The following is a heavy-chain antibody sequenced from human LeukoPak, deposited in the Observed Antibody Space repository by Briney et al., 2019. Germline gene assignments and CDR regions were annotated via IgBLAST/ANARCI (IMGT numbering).Heavy chain of an antibody. CDR1: GFTFSRYS. CDR2: IISSSSFI. Sequence: GGSLRLSCAASGFTFSRYSMNWVRQAPGKGLEWVSSIISSSSFIYYADSVKGRFTISRDNAKNLLYLQMNSLRAEDTAVYYCARDPTLGYCSSSSCPHLDYWGQGTLVTVSS. CDR3: ARDPTLGYCSSSSCPHLDY. J-gene: IGHJ4*02. D-gene: IGHD2-2*01. V-gene: IGHV3-21*01.